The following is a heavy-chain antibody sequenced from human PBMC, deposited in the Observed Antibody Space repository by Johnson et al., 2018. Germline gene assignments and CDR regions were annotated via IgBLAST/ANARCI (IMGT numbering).Heavy chain of an antibody. V-gene: IGHV3-66*02. CDR1: GFNVSGDY. J-gene: IGHJ3*02. CDR2: IYSEGSP. Sequence: VQLVESGGGLVQXGGSLRLSCAASGFNVSGDYMNWVRQAPGKGLEWVSVIYSEGSPKYADSVKGRFPISRDISQNTLYLQMNSLRAEDTAVYFFARSSRVAFDIGGQGTMVSVSS. CDR3: ARSSRVAFDI. D-gene: IGHD3-10*01.